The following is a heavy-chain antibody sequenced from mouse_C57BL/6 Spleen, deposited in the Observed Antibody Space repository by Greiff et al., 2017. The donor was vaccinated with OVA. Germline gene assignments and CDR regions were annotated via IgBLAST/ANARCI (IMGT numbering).Heavy chain of an antibody. Sequence: VQLQQSGPDLVKPGASLKISCTASGFAFSSSCMTWVHQRPGKGLEWIGRINPGDGYTNYNGKFKGRATLTADNSTSTAYMQLSSLNSEDSAVYFCAREDKDYAMDYWGQGTSVTVSS. CDR3: AREDKDYAMDY. V-gene: IGHV1-82*01. J-gene: IGHJ4*01. CDR1: GFAFSSSC. CDR2: INPGDGYT.